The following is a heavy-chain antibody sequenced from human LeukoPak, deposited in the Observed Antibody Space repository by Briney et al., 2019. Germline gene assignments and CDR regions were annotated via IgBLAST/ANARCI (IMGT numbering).Heavy chain of an antibody. J-gene: IGHJ4*02. Sequence: ASVKVSCKASGYTFTSYGISWVRQAPGQGLEWMGWISAYNGNTNYAQKLQGRVTMTTDTSTSTAYMELRSLRSDDTAVYYCARHLAPLLLWFGELLGPGFDYWGQGTLVTVSS. CDR2: ISAYNGNT. V-gene: IGHV1-18*01. CDR1: GYTFTSYG. CDR3: ARHLAPLLLWFGELLGPGFDY. D-gene: IGHD3-10*01.